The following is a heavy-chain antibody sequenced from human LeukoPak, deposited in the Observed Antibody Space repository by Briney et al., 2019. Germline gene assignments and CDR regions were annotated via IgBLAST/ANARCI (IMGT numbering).Heavy chain of an antibody. CDR3: ARGSSWFYWYFDL. V-gene: IGHV4-59*01. CDR1: GGSLSSYY. D-gene: IGHD6-13*01. Sequence: SETLSLTCTVSGGSLSSYYWSWIRQPPGKGLEWIGYIYYSGSTNYNPSLKSRVTISVDTSKNQFSLKLSSVTAADTAVYYCARGSSWFYWYFDLWGRGTLVTVSS. CDR2: IYYSGST. J-gene: IGHJ2*01.